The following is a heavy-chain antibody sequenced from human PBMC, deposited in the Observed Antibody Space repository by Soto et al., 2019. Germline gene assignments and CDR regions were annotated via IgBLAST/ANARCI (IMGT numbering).Heavy chain of an antibody. CDR2: ISSSSGTI. CDR1: GFTFSSCS. Sequence: EVQLVESGGGLVQPGGSLRLSCAASGFTFSSCSMNWVRQAPGKGLEWVSYISSSSGTIYYADSVKGRFTISRDNAKTYLYLKMDSLRGEDTVVYYCAGDDVGVYYVGPCDYWAREPWSPSP. D-gene: IGHD3-22*01. CDR3: AGDDVGVYYVGPCDY. V-gene: IGHV3-48*01. J-gene: IGHJ4*02.